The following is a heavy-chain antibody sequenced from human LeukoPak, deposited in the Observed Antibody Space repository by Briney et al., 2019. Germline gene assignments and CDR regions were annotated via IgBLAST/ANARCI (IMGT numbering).Heavy chain of an antibody. V-gene: IGHV3-15*01. CDR1: GFTFSHAW. D-gene: IGHD6-13*01. CDR2: IKSKTDGGTT. J-gene: IGHJ6*04. CDR3: TTAHSSSWYRAYYYYYGMDV. Sequence: GGSLRLSCAASGFTFSHAWMSGVRQAPGKGLEWVDHIKSKTDGGTTDYAAPVKGRFTISRDDSKNTLYLQMNSLKTEDTAVYYCTTAHSSSWYRAYYYYYGMDVWGKGTTVTVSS.